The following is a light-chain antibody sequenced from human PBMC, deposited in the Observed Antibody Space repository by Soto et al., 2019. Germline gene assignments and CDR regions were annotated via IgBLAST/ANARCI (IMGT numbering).Light chain of an antibody. V-gene: IGKV3-20*01. CDR3: QQYGSSGT. J-gene: IGKJ1*01. CDR2: GAS. CDR1: QSVSSSY. Sequence: EIVLTQSPRTLSLSPGQRATLSCTASQSVSSSYLAWYQQKPGQAPRLLIYGASSRATGIPDRFSGSGSGTDFTLTISRLEPEDFAVYYCQQYGSSGTFGQGTKVDIK.